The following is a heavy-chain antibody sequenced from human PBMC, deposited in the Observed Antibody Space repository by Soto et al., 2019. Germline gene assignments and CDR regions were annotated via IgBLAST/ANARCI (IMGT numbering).Heavy chain of an antibody. D-gene: IGHD4-17*01. CDR3: SRGHHDYGDYGYFDY. V-gene: IGHV1-69*01. CDR1: GGTFSSYA. Sequence: QVQLVQSGAEVKKPGSSVQVSCKASGGTFSSYAISWVRQAPGQGLEWMGGIIPIFGTANYAQKFQGRVTITADESTSTADMELSSLRSEDTAVYYGSRGHHDYGDYGYFDYWGQGTLVTVSS. CDR2: IIPIFGTA. J-gene: IGHJ4*02.